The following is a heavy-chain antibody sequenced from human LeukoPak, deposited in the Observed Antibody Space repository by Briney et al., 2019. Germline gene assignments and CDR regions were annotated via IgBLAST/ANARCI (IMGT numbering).Heavy chain of an antibody. V-gene: IGHV4-59*12. D-gene: IGHD6-13*01. CDR3: ARGSSSWYGDEGWFDP. Sequence: SETLSLTCTVSGGSISSYYWSWIRQPPGKGLEWIGYIYYSGSTNYNPSLKSRVTISVDTSKNQFSLKLSSVTAADTAVYYCARGSSSWYGDEGWFDPWGQGTLVTVSS. CDR1: GGSISSYY. CDR2: IYYSGST. J-gene: IGHJ5*02.